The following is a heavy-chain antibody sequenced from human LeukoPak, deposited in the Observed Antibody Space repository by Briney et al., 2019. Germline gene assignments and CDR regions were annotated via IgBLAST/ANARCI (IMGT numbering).Heavy chain of an antibody. CDR2: ITTSGST. Sequence: GGSLRLSCAASGLTASHNVNNAMSWVRHAPVKGLEWVSGITTSGSTYYADSVKGQFTISRENSNNTLYLHMDSLRAEDTAVYYCAKAPVWNYYYGLDVWGQGTTVTVSS. J-gene: IGHJ6*02. V-gene: IGHV3-23*01. D-gene: IGHD2-21*01. CDR3: AKAPVWNYYYGLDV. CDR1: GLTASHNVNNA.